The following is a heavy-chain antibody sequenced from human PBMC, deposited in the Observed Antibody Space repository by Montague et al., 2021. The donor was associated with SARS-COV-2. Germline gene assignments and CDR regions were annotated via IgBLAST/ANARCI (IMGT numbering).Heavy chain of an antibody. CDR2: IKRDGSEK. J-gene: IGHJ6*02. CDR3: ARGSTGWYAIFGHYGMDV. D-gene: IGHD6-19*01. V-gene: IGHV3-7*01. CDR1: RFTFSDFW. Sequence: SLRLSCAASRFTFSDFWMNWVRQAPGKGLEWVADIKRDGSEKSYXDSVKVRFTISRDNAKNSLYLQMDSLRAEDTAVYYCARGSTGWYAIFGHYGMDVWGQGTTVTVSS.